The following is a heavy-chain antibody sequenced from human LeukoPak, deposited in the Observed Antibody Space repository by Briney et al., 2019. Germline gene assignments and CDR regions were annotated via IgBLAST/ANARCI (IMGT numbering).Heavy chain of an antibody. CDR3: AKGGISTAGLAS. CDR2: ISDSGGGT. J-gene: IGHJ5*02. CDR1: GLTLNTYP. Sequence: GGSLRLSCAPSGLTLNTYPMTWLPEAPEVALECGSSISDSGGGTSYADSVKGRFTISRDNSKNTLYVQMNILRADDASVYYCAKGGISTAGLASWGRGTLVTVSS. D-gene: IGHD6-13*01. V-gene: IGHV3-23*01.